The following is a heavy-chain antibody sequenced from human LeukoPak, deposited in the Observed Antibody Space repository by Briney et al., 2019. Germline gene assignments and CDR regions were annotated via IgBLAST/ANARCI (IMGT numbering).Heavy chain of an antibody. D-gene: IGHD3-10*01. CDR2: ISGSGGST. CDR1: GFTFSSYA. V-gene: IGHV3-23*01. CDR3: AKDHRITMVRGVIFDY. J-gene: IGHJ4*02. Sequence: GGSLRLSCAASGFTFSSYAMSWVRQAPGKGLEWVSAISGSGGSTYYADSVKGRFTISRDNPKNTLYLQMNSLRAEDTAVYYCAKDHRITMVRGVIFDYWGQGTLVTVSS.